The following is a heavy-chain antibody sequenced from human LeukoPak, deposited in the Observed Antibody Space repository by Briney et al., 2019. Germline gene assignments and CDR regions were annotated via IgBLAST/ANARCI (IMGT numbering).Heavy chain of an antibody. CDR3: ARQSRYGLYYFDY. V-gene: IGHV4-39*01. CDR1: GGSISSSSYY. D-gene: IGHD5-18*01. CDR2: LFYSGST. Sequence: PSETLSLTCTVSGGSISSSSYYWGWIRQPPGKGLEWIVSLFYSGSTYYDPSLKSRVTISVDTSKNQFSLKVTSVTAADTAVYYCARQSRYGLYYFDYWGQGTLVTVSS. J-gene: IGHJ4*02.